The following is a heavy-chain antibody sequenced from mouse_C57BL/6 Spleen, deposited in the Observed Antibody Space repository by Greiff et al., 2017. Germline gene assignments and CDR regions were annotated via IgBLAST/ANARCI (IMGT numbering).Heavy chain of an antibody. CDR3: ARAVYYDSYYAMDY. Sequence: EVMLVESGGGLVKPGGSLKLSCAASGFTFSSYAMSWVRQTPEKRLEWVATISDGGSYTYYPDNVKGRFTISRDNAKNNLYLQMSHLKSEDTAMYYCARAVYYDSYYAMDYWGQGTSVTVSS. V-gene: IGHV5-4*03. CDR1: GFTFSSYA. J-gene: IGHJ4*01. D-gene: IGHD2-4*01. CDR2: ISDGGSYT.